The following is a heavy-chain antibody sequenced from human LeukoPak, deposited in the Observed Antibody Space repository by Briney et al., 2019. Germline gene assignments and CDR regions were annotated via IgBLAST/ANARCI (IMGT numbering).Heavy chain of an antibody. J-gene: IGHJ5*02. V-gene: IGHV3-74*01. CDR1: GFTFSRYW. CDR3: VRGLFWFDP. CDR2: ITSDGSST. Sequence: GGSLRLSCAASGFTFSRYWMHWVRQAPGKGLLWVSRITSDGSSTSYADSVKGRFTISRDNAKNTVYLQMNSLRADDTAVYYCVRGLFWFDPWGQGTLVTVSS.